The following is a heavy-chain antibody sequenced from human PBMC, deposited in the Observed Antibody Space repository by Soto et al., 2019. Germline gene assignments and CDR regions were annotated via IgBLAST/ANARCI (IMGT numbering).Heavy chain of an antibody. CDR1: GFVCSDYV. D-gene: IGHD1-26*01. Sequence: QVRLVESGGGVVQPGRSLRLSCAASGFVCSDYVIHWVRQAPGRGLDWVAGIWYHGRDIFYTYSVKCRFTISRDNSKNMLYLQMNSLRAEDTAVYYCARDQGVQSGNFIFDNWGQGTLVTVSS. CDR2: IWYHGRDI. J-gene: IGHJ4*02. V-gene: IGHV3-33*01. CDR3: ARDQGVQSGNFIFDN.